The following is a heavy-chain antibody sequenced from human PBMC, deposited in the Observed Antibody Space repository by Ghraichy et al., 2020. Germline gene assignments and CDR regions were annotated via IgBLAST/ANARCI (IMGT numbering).Heavy chain of an antibody. V-gene: IGHV3-64D*09. Sequence: GGSLRLSCSGSGFTFSKFGMHWVRQAPRKGLEYVSTITSKGGRTHYADAVKGRFTISRDSSKNTVYLQMSSVTTDDTAVYYCVRGSDILTGSFYYWGQGTQVTVSS. CDR2: ITSKGGRT. J-gene: IGHJ4*02. CDR3: VRGSDILTGSFYY. D-gene: IGHD3-9*01. CDR1: GFTFSKFG.